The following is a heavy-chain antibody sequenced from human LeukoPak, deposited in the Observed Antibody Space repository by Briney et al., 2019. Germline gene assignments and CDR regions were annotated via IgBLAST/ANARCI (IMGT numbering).Heavy chain of an antibody. Sequence: ASVKVSCKASGYTFTSYGISWVRQAPGQGLEWMEWISAYNGNTNYAQKLQGRVTMTTDTSTSTAYMELRSLRSDDTAVYYCARNDEGGTYYYDSSGYYYWGQGTLVTVSS. CDR1: GYTFTSYG. D-gene: IGHD3-22*01. CDR3: ARNDEGGTYYYDSSGYYY. V-gene: IGHV1-18*01. CDR2: ISAYNGNT. J-gene: IGHJ4*02.